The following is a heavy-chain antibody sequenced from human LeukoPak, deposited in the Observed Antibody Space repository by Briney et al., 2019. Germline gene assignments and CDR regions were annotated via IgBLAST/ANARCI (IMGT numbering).Heavy chain of an antibody. Sequence: TSETLSLTCTVSGGSISSSSYYWGWIRQPPGKGLEWIGSMHYSGSTNYNPSLKSRVTISVDTSKNQFSLKLSSVTAADTAVYYCARTIAAAASNWFDPWGQGTLVTVSS. CDR1: GGSISSSSYY. CDR3: ARTIAAAASNWFDP. CDR2: MHYSGST. D-gene: IGHD6-13*01. V-gene: IGHV4-39*07. J-gene: IGHJ5*02.